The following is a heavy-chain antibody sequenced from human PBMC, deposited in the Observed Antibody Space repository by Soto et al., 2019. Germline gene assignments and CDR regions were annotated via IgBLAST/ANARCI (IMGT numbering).Heavy chain of an antibody. CDR1: GFTFSSYA. CDR3: ASAAREYYYYGMDV. CDR2: ISGSGGST. Sequence: EVQLLESGGGLVQPGGSLRLSCAASGFTFSSYAMSWVRQAPGRGLEWVSAISGSGGSTYYADSVKGRFTISRDNSQNTLYLQMNSLRAEDTAVYYCASAAREYYYYGMDVCGQGTTVTVSS. V-gene: IGHV3-23*01. J-gene: IGHJ6*02.